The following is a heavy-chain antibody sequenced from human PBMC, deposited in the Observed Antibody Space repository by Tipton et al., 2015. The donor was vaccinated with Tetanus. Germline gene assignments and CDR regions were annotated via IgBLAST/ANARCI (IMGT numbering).Heavy chain of an antibody. CDR3: ARTSGYLYSNH. Sequence: TLSLTCTISGGSISSYYCNWIRQSPGKGLEWIGYIHYTGGTNYNPSLKSRVTISMDASRKQFSLRVSSVTAADTAVFYCARTSGYLYSNHWGQGTLVTVSS. CDR2: IHYTGGT. J-gene: IGHJ1*01. D-gene: IGHD3-3*01. CDR1: GGSISSYY. V-gene: IGHV4-59*01.